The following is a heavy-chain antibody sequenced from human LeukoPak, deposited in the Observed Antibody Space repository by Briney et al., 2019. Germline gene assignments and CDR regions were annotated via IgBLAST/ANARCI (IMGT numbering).Heavy chain of an antibody. J-gene: IGHJ4*02. V-gene: IGHV1-69*13. CDR2: IIPIFGTA. CDR1: GGTFSSYA. CDR3: AAYYYDSSGYHY. Sequence: SVKVSCKASGGTFSSYAISWVRQAPGQGLEWMGGIIPIFGTANYAQKFQGRVTITADESTSTAYMELSSLRSEDTAVYYCAAYYYDSSGYHYWGQGTRVPVSS. D-gene: IGHD3-22*01.